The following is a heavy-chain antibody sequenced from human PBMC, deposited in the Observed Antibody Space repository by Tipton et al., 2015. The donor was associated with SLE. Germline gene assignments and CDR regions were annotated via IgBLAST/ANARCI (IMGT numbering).Heavy chain of an antibody. Sequence: SLRLSCAASGFTFSSYAMSWIRQAPGKGLEWVSVISGSGGDTSYGDSVKGRFTISRDNSKNTLYLQMNSLRAEDTAVYYCARRGLTFNYYYYMDVWGKGTTVTVSS. V-gene: IGHV3-23*01. CDR2: ISGSGGDT. J-gene: IGHJ6*03. CDR1: GFTFSSYA. D-gene: IGHD1-20*01. CDR3: ARRGLTFNYYYYMDV.